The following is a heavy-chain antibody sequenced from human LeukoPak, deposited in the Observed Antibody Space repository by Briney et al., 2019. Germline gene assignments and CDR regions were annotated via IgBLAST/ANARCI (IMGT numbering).Heavy chain of an antibody. CDR2: INPNSGGT. J-gene: IGHJ4*02. CDR3: ARGFGRARWLLFSPGY. Sequence: ASVKVSCQASGYTFTGYYMHWVRQAPGQGLEWMGRINPNSGGTNYAQKFQGRVTMTRDTSISTAYMELSRLRSDDTAVYYCARGFGRARWLLFSPGYWGQGTLVTVSS. D-gene: IGHD5-24*01. V-gene: IGHV1-2*06. CDR1: GYTFTGYY.